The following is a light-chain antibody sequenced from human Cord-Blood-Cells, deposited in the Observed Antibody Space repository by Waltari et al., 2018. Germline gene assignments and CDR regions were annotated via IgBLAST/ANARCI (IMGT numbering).Light chain of an antibody. V-gene: IGLV1-51*02. CDR3: GTWDSSLSVYV. Sequence: QSVLTQPPSVSAAPGQKVTISCSGSSSNIGNNYVSWYQQPPGTAPKLLIYENNKRPSGIPDRFSGSQSGTSATLGITGLQTGDEADYYCGTWDSSLSVYVFGTGTKVTVL. CDR1: SSNIGNNY. CDR2: ENN. J-gene: IGLJ1*01.